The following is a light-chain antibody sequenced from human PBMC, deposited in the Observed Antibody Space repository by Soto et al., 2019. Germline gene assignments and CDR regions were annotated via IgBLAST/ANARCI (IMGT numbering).Light chain of an antibody. V-gene: IGKV1-39*01. J-gene: IGKJ1*01. Sequence: DIQMTQSPSSLSASVGDRVTITCRASQSISSYLNWYQQKPGKAPKLLIYAASSLQSGVPSRFSGSGSGTEFTLTISSLQPDDFATYYCQQYNSYRRTFGQGTKVDIK. CDR3: QQYNSYRRT. CDR1: QSISSY. CDR2: AAS.